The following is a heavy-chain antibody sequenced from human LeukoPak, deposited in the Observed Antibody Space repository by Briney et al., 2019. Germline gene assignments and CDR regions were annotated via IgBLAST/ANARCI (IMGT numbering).Heavy chain of an antibody. V-gene: IGHV1-18*01. CDR2: ISAYNGNT. CDR3: ARDRVFADYYDSSGYYGY. Sequence: GASVKVSCKASGYTFTSYGISWVRQAPGQGLEWMGWISAYNGNTNYAQKLQGRVTMTTDTSTSTACMELRSLRSDDTAVYYCARDRVFADYYDSSGYYGYWGQGTLVTVSS. D-gene: IGHD3-22*01. J-gene: IGHJ4*02. CDR1: GYTFTSYG.